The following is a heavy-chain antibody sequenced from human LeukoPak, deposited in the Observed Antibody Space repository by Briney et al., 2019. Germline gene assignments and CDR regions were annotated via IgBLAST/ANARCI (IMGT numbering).Heavy chain of an antibody. V-gene: IGHV1-2*06. CDR2: INPNSGGT. Sequence: ASVKVSCKASGYTFTGYYMHWVRQAPGQGLEWMGRINPNSGGTNYAQKFQGRVTMTRDTSISTAYMELSSLRSDDTAVYYCAKGGYDSETLGPFDYWGQGTLVTVSS. CDR1: GYTFTGYY. J-gene: IGHJ4*02. CDR3: AKGGYDSETLGPFDY. D-gene: IGHD5-12*01.